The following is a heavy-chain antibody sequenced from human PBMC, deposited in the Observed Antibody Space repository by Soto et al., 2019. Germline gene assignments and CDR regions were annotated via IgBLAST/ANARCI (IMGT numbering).Heavy chain of an antibody. CDR1: GNRFANYW. CDR3: VRHTKNPRIEVGDSGYYYAMDV. J-gene: IGHJ6*02. V-gene: IGHV5-51*01. CDR2: ISPSDSDT. D-gene: IGHD6-19*01. Sequence: XDSLKVSCQCSGNRFANYWIGLVLQMPGKGLEWMGNISPSDSDTRYSPSFQGQVTFSADKSITTVYLQWRSLKASDTAIYYCVRHTKNPRIEVGDSGYYYAMDVWGQGTTVTVPS.